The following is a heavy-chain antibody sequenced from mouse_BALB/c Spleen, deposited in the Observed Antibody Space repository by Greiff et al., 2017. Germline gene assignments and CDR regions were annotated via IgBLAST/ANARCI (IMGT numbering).Heavy chain of an antibody. V-gene: IGHV1-77*01. CDR3: ARPVTTVEYYFDY. CDR1: GYTFTDYV. J-gene: IGHJ2*01. Sequence: VQLQQSGPELVKPGASVKMSCKASGYTFTDYVISWVKQRTGQGLEWIGEIYPGSGSTYYNEKFKGKATLTADKSSNTAYMQLSSLTSEDSAVYVCARPVTTVEYYFDYGGQGTTLTVSS. D-gene: IGHD1-1*01. CDR2: IYPGSGST.